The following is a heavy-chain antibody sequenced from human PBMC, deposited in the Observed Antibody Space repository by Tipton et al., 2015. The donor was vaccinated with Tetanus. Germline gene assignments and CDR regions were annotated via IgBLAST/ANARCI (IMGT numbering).Heavy chain of an antibody. CDR1: GYNFISYW. D-gene: IGHD3-10*01. CDR3: ARHSGGSEIGYYDDMDV. V-gene: IGHV5-51*01. CDR2: ICPADSDI. J-gene: IGHJ6*02. Sequence: QLVQSGAEVKKPGESLRISCKGSGYNFISYWIAWVRHMPGKGLEWMGVICPADSDIRSSPSFQGQVTMSVDKSTSTAYLQWRSLKASDSAMYYCARHSGGSEIGYYDDMDVWGQGTTVTVSS.